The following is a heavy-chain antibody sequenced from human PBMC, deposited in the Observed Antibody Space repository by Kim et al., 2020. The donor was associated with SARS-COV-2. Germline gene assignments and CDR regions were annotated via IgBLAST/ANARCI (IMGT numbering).Heavy chain of an antibody. CDR2: INAGNGNT. J-gene: IGHJ3*02. Sequence: ASVKVSCKASGYTFTSYAMHWVRQAPGQRLEWMGWINAGNGNTKYSQKFQGRVTITRDTSASTAYMELSSLRSEDTAVYYCARASSPRLFGHAFDIWGQGTMVTVSS. CDR1: GYTFTSYA. D-gene: IGHD3-22*01. V-gene: IGHV1-3*01. CDR3: ARASSPRLFGHAFDI.